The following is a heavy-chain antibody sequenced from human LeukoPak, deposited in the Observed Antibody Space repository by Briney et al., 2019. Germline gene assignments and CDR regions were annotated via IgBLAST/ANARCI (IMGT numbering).Heavy chain of an antibody. D-gene: IGHD3-10*01. J-gene: IGHJ4*02. CDR1: GFTFSTYG. CDR2: IWFDGSDE. Sequence: PGGSLRLSCVASGFTFSTYGMQWVRQAPGKGLEWVAVIWFDGSDEYYADSVRGRFTISRDNSKNTLYLQMNSLRAEDTSVYYCAKDLNYDYGSGTYYDSGYFDSWGQGAPVTVSS. CDR3: AKDLNYDYGSGTYYDSGYFDS. V-gene: IGHV3-33*06.